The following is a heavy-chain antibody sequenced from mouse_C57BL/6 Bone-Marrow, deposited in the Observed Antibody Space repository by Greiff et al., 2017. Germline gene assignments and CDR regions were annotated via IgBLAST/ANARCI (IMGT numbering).Heavy chain of an antibody. CDR1: GFNINDYY. D-gene: IGHD1-1*01. CDR3: TNYGSSYWYFDV. V-gene: IGHV14-1*01. J-gene: IGHJ1*03. CDR2: IDPADGDT. Sequence: VQLQQSGAELVRPGASVKLSCTASGFNINDYYMHWVKQRPEQGLEWIGRIDPADGDTDYAPKFQGKATMTADTSSNTAYLQLSSLTSEDTAVYYCTNYGSSYWYFDVWGTGTTVTVSS.